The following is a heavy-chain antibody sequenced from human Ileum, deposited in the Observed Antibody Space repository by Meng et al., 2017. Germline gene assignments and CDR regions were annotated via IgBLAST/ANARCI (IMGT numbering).Heavy chain of an antibody. D-gene: IGHD2-21*01. CDR2: IHHSGST. CDR3: ARNGDYSADH. Sequence: QVQSKESGPGLVKPSGTLSLTCAVSGGSISFGYWWSRVRQPPGQGLEWIGEIHHSGSTNYNPSLKSRVTLSVDNSNNQFSLSLTSVTAADTAVYYCARNGDYSADHWGQGILVTVSS. CDR1: GGSISFGYW. J-gene: IGHJ4*02. V-gene: IGHV4-4*02.